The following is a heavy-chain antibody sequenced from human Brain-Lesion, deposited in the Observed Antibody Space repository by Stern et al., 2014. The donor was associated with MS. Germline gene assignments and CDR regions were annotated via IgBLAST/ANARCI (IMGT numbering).Heavy chain of an antibody. CDR2: FDPEDGET. J-gene: IGHJ4*02. Sequence: QVQLGQSGAEVKKPGASVKVSCKVSGYTLTELSMHWVRQAPRKGLEWMGGFDPEDGETIYAQKFQGRATMTEDTSTDTAYMELSSLRSEDTAVYYCATLSPGAGGNYYRHFDYWGQGTLVTVSS. V-gene: IGHV1-24*01. CDR1: GYTLTELS. D-gene: IGHD1-26*01. CDR3: ATLSPGAGGNYYRHFDY.